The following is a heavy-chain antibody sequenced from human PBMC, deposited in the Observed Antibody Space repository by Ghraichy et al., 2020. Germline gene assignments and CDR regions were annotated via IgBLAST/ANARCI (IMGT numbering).Heavy chain of an antibody. D-gene: IGHD3-16*02. CDR2: IHKEGGEK. J-gene: IGHJ4*02. CDR3: VRFKVWGTYRPYFFDY. CDR1: GFTFSRYW. Sequence: GGSLRLSCAASGFTFSRYWMSWVRQAPGKGLEWVTSIHKEGGEKFYVDSVKGRFITSRDNSQDSLFLQMNSLRAEATAVYYCVRFKVWGTYRPYFFDYWGQGILVTVSS. V-gene: IGHV3-7*03.